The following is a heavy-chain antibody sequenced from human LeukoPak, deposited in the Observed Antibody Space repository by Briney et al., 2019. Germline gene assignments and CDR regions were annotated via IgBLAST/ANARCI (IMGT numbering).Heavy chain of an antibody. CDR3: ARGLIQPYTAMVTGYYYYGMDV. CDR1: GFTVSNNY. Sequence: PGGSLRLSCAASGFTVSNNYMSWVRQPPGKGLEWIGEINHSGSTNYNPSLKGRVTISVDTSKNQFSLKLSSVTAADTAVYYCARGLIQPYTAMVTGYYYYGMDVWGQGTTVTVSS. CDR2: INHSGST. J-gene: IGHJ6*02. D-gene: IGHD5-18*01. V-gene: IGHV4-34*01.